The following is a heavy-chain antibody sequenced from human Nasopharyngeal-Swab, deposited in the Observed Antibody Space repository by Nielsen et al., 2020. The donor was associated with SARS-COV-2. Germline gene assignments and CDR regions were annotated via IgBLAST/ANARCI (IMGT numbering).Heavy chain of an antibody. D-gene: IGHD6-19*01. CDR3: ARNGERWLPQGWFDP. Sequence: GESLKISCAASGFTFSSYAMHWVRQAPGKGLEWVAVISYDGSNKYYADSVKGRFTISRDNSKNTLYLQMNSLRAEDTAVYYCARNGERWLPQGWFDPWGQGTLVTVSS. V-gene: IGHV3-30-3*01. CDR2: ISYDGSNK. J-gene: IGHJ5*02. CDR1: GFTFSSYA.